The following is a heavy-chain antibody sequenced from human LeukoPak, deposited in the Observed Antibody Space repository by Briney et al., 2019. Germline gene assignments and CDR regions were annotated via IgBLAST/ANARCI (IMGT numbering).Heavy chain of an antibody. V-gene: IGHV3-48*03. CDR2: ISSSGTNI. CDR3: ARDAMVRGVYFDY. D-gene: IGHD3-10*01. CDR1: GFTFSSYE. J-gene: IGHJ4*02. Sequence: GGSLRLSCAASGFTFSSYEMNWVRQAPGKGLEWVSYISSSGTNICYADSVKGRFTISRDNAKNSLYLQMNSLRAEDTAVYYCARDAMVRGVYFDYWGQGSLVTVSS.